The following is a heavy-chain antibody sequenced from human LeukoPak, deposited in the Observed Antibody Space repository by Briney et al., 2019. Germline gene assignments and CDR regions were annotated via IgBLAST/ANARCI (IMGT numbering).Heavy chain of an antibody. V-gene: IGHV4-34*01. Sequence: SETLSLTCAVYGGSFSGYYWSWIRQPPGKGLEWIGEINHSGSTDYNPSLKSRVTISVDTSKNQFSLKLSSVTAADTAVYYCARLHYGGNYGYYYYYMDVWGKGTTVTVSS. CDR3: ARLHYGGNYGYYYYYMDV. CDR1: GGSFSGYY. J-gene: IGHJ6*03. CDR2: INHSGST. D-gene: IGHD4-23*01.